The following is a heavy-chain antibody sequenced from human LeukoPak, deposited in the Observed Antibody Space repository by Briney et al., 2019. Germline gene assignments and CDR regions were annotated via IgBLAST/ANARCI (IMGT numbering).Heavy chain of an antibody. J-gene: IGHJ4*02. Sequence: GESLKISCKGSGYSFTSYWIGWGRQMPGKGLEWIGIIFPGVSDTRYSPSFQGQVTISADKSIGTAYLQWSSLQASDTAMYYCARHLRARPFDYWGQGTLVTVSS. CDR3: ARHLRARPFDY. CDR1: GYSFTSYW. CDR2: IFPGVSDT. V-gene: IGHV5-51*01. D-gene: IGHD6-6*01.